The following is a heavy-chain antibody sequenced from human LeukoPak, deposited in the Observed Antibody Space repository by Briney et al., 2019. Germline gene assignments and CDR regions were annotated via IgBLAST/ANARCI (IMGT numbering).Heavy chain of an antibody. Sequence: PSETLSLTCAVYGGSFSGYYWSWIRQPPGKGLEWIGEINHSGSTNYNPSLKSRVTISVDTSKSQFSLKLSSVTAADTAVYYCASGSYYRFDYWGQGTLVTVSS. CDR1: GGSFSGYY. CDR2: INHSGST. V-gene: IGHV4-34*01. CDR3: ASGSYYRFDY. D-gene: IGHD1-26*01. J-gene: IGHJ4*02.